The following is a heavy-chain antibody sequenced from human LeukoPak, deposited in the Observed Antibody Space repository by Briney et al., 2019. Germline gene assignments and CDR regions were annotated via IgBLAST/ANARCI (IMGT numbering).Heavy chain of an antibody. Sequence: PGGSLRLSCAASGFTFSSYGMHWVRQAPGKGLEWVALISYDGGNKYYGDSVKGRFTISRDNAKNTLYLQMNSLRADDTAVYYCATAVTGNYAFDIWGQGTMVTVSS. CDR3: ATAVTGNYAFDI. J-gene: IGHJ3*02. V-gene: IGHV3-30*03. D-gene: IGHD6-19*01. CDR1: GFTFSSYG. CDR2: ISYDGGNK.